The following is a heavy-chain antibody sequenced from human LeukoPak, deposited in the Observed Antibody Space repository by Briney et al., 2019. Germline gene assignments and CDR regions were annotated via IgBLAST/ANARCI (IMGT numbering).Heavy chain of an antibody. CDR3: AKDILGGYYKDDY. V-gene: IGHV3-23*01. CDR2: IGDSGGNT. J-gene: IGHJ4*02. D-gene: IGHD3-22*01. Sequence: PGGSLRLSCAASGFTFSSYEMHWVRQAPGKGLEWVSYIGDSGGNTNYADSVKGRFTISRDNSKNTLYLQMNSLRAEDTAVYYCAKDILGGYYKDDYWGQGTLVTVSS. CDR1: GFTFSSYE.